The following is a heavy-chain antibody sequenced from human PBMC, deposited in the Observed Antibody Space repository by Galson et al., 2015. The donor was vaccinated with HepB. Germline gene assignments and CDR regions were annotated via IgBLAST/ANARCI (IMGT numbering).Heavy chain of an antibody. Sequence: SVKVSCKASGGTFSSYAISWVRQAPGQGLEWMGGIIPIFGTANYAQKFQGRVTITADESTSTAYMELSSLRSEDTAVYYCAREDIVVVAAAKGRGGWCDPWGQGTLVTVSS. J-gene: IGHJ5*02. CDR3: AREDIVVVAAAKGRGGWCDP. CDR1: GGTFSSYA. D-gene: IGHD2-15*01. V-gene: IGHV1-69*13. CDR2: IIPIFGTA.